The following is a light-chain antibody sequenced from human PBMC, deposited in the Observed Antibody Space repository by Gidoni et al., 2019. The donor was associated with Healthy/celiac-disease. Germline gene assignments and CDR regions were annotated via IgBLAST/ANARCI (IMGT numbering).Light chain of an antibody. CDR3: QQSYSTPDT. Sequence: DIQMTQSPSSLSASVGDRVTITCRAGQSIRSDLNWYQQKPGKAPKLLIYAASSLQSGVPSRFSGSGSGTDFTLTISSLQPEDFATYYCQQSYSTPDTFGQGTKLEIK. V-gene: IGKV1-39*01. CDR2: AAS. CDR1: QSIRSD. J-gene: IGKJ2*01.